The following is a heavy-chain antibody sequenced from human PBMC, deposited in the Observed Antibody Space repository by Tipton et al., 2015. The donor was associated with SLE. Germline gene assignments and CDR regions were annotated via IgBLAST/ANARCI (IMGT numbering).Heavy chain of an antibody. CDR3: ARETTSGAFDI. Sequence: GSLKLSCAAPGFTFSDYLMTWVRQAPGKGLEWVANIKQDGSDKSSVDSVRGRFTISRDNAKNSLYLQMNRLRAEDTGVYYCARETTSGAFDIWGQGTMVTVSS. V-gene: IGHV3-7*01. CDR1: GFTFSDYL. J-gene: IGHJ3*02. D-gene: IGHD4-11*01. CDR2: IKQDGSDK.